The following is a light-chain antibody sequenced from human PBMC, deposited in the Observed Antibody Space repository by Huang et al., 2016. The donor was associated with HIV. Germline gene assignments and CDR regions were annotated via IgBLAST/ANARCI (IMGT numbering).Light chain of an antibody. CDR1: QSLLNSNGYH. CDR2: LGS. CDR3: MQSRQIPPT. Sequence: EIVMSQSPLSLPVTPGEPASISCRSNQSLLNSNGYHLDWYLQKAGQSPQLLIYLGSKRASGVPDRFTGAGSGTDFTLQITRVEPEDIGIYYCMQSRQIPPTFGGGSRVDIK. V-gene: IGKV2-28*01. J-gene: IGKJ4*01.